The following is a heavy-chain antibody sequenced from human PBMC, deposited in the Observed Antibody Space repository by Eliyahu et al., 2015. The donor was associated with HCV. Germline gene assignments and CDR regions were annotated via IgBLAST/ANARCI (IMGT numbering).Heavy chain of an antibody. CDR2: ISYDGSKI. CDR1: GFXFXXYG. Sequence: QVQLVESGGGVVQPGRSLRLSCAASGFXFXXYGMHWVRQAPGKGLEWVAIISYDGSKIYYTDSVKGRFTISRDNSKNTLYLLMNSLRAEDTAVYYCAKARGLKLEQLILDYWGQGTLVTVSS. D-gene: IGHD1/OR15-1a*01. J-gene: IGHJ4*02. CDR3: AKARGLKLEQLILDY. V-gene: IGHV3-30*18.